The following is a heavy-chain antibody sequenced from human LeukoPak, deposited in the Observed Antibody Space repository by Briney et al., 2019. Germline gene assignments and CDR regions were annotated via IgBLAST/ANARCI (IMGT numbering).Heavy chain of an antibody. Sequence: PGGSLRLSCEASGFTFSKVWMSWVRQAPGKGLEWVGRIKSKSDDGTRDYAPPVRGRFTISRDDSKSTVYLQMESLRSEGTGVYYCCGTRGDLWGQGTLVTVSS. CDR3: CGTRGDL. J-gene: IGHJ5*02. V-gene: IGHV3-15*01. D-gene: IGHD1-14*01. CDR2: IKSKSDDGTR. CDR1: GFTFSKVW.